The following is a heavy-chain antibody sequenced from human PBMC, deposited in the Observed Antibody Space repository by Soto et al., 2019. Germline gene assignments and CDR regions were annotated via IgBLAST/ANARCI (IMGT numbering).Heavy chain of an antibody. CDR2: ISYDGSNK. Sequence: GGSLRLSCAASGFTFSSYAMHWVRQAPGKGLEWVAVISYDGSNKYYADSVKGRFTISRDNSKNTLYLQMNSLRAEDTAVYYCARDGVEMATIVTYNDYWGQGTLVTVSS. V-gene: IGHV3-30-3*01. J-gene: IGHJ4*02. CDR3: ARDGVEMATIVTYNDY. D-gene: IGHD5-12*01. CDR1: GFTFSSYA.